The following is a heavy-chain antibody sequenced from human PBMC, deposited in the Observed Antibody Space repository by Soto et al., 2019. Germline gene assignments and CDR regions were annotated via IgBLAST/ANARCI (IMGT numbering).Heavy chain of an antibody. CDR1: GGSISSSGYY. CDR2: IYYSGST. CDR3: ARGKGLFSSDWYGEYYYYYGLDV. D-gene: IGHD6-19*01. V-gene: IGHV4-39*07. J-gene: IGHJ6*02. Sequence: PSETLSLTCTVSGGSISSSGYYWGWIRQPPGKGLEWIGSIYYSGSTYYNPSLKSRVTISVDTSKNQFSLKLSSVTAADTAVYYCARGKGLFSSDWYGEYYYYYGLDVWGQGTTVTVSS.